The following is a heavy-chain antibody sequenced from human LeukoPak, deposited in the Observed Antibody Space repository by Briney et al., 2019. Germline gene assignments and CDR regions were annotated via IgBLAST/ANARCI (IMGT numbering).Heavy chain of an antibody. CDR3: AREPLEQQLSGSYSSPGYYYYYYMDV. J-gene: IGHJ6*03. Sequence: SETLSLTCTVSGGSISSSSYYWGWIRQPPGKGLEWIGSIYYSGSTYYNPSLKSRVTISVDTSKNQFSLKLSPVTAADTAVYYCAREPLEQQLSGSYSSPGYYYYYYMDVWGKGTTVTVSS. CDR1: GGSISSSSYY. D-gene: IGHD1-26*01. V-gene: IGHV4-39*07. CDR2: IYYSGST.